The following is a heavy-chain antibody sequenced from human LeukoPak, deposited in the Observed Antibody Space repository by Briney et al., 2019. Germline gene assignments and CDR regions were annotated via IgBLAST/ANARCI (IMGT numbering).Heavy chain of an antibody. CDR1: GVSISSSSYY. D-gene: IGHD4-23*01. V-gene: IGHV4-39*07. CDR2: IYNSGST. J-gene: IGHJ5*02. Sequence: KPSETLSLTCTVSGVSISSSSYYWGWIRQPPGKGLEWIGSIYNSGSTNYNPSLKSRVTMSVDTSKNQFSLKLSSVTAADTAVYYCARDKLPRVTNNWFDPWGQGTLVTVSS. CDR3: ARDKLPRVTNNWFDP.